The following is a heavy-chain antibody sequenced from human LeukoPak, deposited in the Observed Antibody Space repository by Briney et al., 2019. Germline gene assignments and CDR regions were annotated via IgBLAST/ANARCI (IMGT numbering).Heavy chain of an antibody. Sequence: PGGSLRLSCSAYGFTFSSYSMNWVREAPGKGLEGVSSISSSSSYIYYADSVKGRSTISRDNAKHSLYLQMNSLRAEDTAVYYCAREDYYDSSHAFDIWGQGTMVTVSS. J-gene: IGHJ3*02. CDR3: AREDYYDSSHAFDI. CDR2: ISSSSSYI. D-gene: IGHD3-22*01. V-gene: IGHV3-21*01. CDR1: GFTFSSYS.